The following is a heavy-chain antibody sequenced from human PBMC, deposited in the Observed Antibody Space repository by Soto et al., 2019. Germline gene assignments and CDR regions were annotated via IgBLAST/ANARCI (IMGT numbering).Heavy chain of an antibody. CDR2: ISSSSSTI. CDR1: GFTFSSYS. Sequence: EVQLVESGGGLVQPGGSLRLSCAASGFTFSSYSMNWVRQAPGKGLEWVSYISSSSSTIYYADSVKGRFTISRDNVKNSLYLQMNSLRDEDTAVYYCARSTLYGERVNFDYWGQGTLVTVSS. CDR3: ARSTLYGERVNFDY. V-gene: IGHV3-48*02. D-gene: IGHD3-10*01. J-gene: IGHJ4*02.